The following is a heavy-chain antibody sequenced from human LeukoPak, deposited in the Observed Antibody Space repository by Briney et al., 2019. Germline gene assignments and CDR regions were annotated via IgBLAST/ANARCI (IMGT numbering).Heavy chain of an antibody. J-gene: IGHJ4*02. Sequence: GGSLRLSCSASGFTFSSYAMHWVRQAPGKGLEHVSAISSNGGSTYYADSVKGRFTISRDNSKNTLYLQMSSLRAEDTAVYYCVKGVGRGQGEGYFDYWGQGTLVTVSS. V-gene: IGHV3-64D*06. CDR1: GFTFSSYA. CDR2: ISSNGGST. CDR3: VKGVGRGQGEGYFDY. D-gene: IGHD2-15*01.